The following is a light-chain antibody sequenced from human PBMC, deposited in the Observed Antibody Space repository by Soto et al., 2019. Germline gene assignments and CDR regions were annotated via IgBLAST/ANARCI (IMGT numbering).Light chain of an antibody. CDR2: DVT. J-gene: IGLJ1*01. CDR1: SSDVGSYNV. CDR3: CAYAGSSTYV. Sequence: QSALTQPASVSGSPGQSITISCTGTSSDVGSYNVVSWYQHHPGKAPKLMIYDVTKRPSGVSNRFSGSKSGNTASLTISGLQAEAESDYCCCAYAGSSTYVFGTGTKVTVL. V-gene: IGLV2-23*02.